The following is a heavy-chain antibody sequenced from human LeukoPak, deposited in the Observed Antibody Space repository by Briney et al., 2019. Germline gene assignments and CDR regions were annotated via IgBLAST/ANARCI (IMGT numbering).Heavy chain of an antibody. CDR2: INHSGST. CDR3: ARGEIAYTNYYYYYRDV. J-gene: IGHJ6*03. CDR1: GGSFSGYY. V-gene: IGHV4-34*01. Sequence: KPSETLSLTCAVYGGSFSGYYWSWIRQPPGKGLEWIGEINHSGSTNYNPSLKSRVTISVDTSKNQFSLKLSSVTAADTAVYYCARGEIAYTNYYYYYRDVWGKGTTVTVSS. D-gene: IGHD2-21*01.